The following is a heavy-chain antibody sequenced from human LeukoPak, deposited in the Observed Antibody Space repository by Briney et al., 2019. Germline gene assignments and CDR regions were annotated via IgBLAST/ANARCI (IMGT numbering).Heavy chain of an antibody. D-gene: IGHD3-9*01. Sequence: SQTLSLTCAISGDSVSSNSAAWNWVRQSPSRGLEWLGRTYYRSKWYNDYAVSVKSRITINPDTSKHQFSLQLNSVTPEDTAVYYCARPHYDILTGYYRNWFDPWGQGTLVTVSS. V-gene: IGHV6-1*01. CDR3: ARPHYDILTGYYRNWFDP. CDR1: GDSVSSNSAA. CDR2: TYYRSKWYN. J-gene: IGHJ5*02.